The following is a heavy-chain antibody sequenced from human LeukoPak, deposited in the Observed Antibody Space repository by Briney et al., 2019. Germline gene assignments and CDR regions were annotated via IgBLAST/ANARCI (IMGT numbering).Heavy chain of an antibody. CDR3: ARESERDSPLGYYYYYMDV. D-gene: IGHD2-21*01. V-gene: IGHV3-48*01. J-gene: IGHJ6*03. CDR1: GFTFRRHR. CDR2: TRSSSSTI. Sequence: GGSLRLSCAASGFTFRRHRMNWVRQAPGRGREGVSSTRSSSSTIYYADSVKGRFTISRDNAKNSLYLQMNSLRAEDTAVYFCARESERDSPLGYYYYYMDVWGKGTTVTVSS.